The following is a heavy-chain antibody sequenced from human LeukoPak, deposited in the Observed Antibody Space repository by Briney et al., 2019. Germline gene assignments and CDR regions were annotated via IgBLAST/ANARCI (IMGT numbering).Heavy chain of an antibody. V-gene: IGHV5-51*01. D-gene: IGHD3-9*01. J-gene: IGHJ4*02. CDR2: IYPGDSDT. CDR3: ARGVYYDILTGPAGNFDY. Sequence: GESLKISCKGSGYIFTSYWIGWVRQMPGKGLEWMGIIYPGDSDTRYSPSFQGQVTISADKSISTAYLQWSSLKASDTAMYYCARGVYYDILTGPAGNFDYWGQGTLVTVSS. CDR1: GYIFTSYW.